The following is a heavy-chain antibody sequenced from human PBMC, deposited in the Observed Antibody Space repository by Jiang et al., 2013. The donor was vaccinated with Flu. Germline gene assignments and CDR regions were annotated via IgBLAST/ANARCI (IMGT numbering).Heavy chain of an antibody. CDR2: IIPILGIA. Sequence: SGAEVKKPGSSVKVSCKASGGTFSSYTISWVRQAPGQGLEWMGRIIPILGIANYAQKFQGRVTITADKSTSTAYMELSSLRSEDTAVYYCARAHYYYDSSGYSLWGQGTLVTVSS. V-gene: IGHV1-69*02. CDR1: GGTFSSYT. D-gene: IGHD3-22*01. CDR3: ARAHYYYDSSGYSL. J-gene: IGHJ4*02.